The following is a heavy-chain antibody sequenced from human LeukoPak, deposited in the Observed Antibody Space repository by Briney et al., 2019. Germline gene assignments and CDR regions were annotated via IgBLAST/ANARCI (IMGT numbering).Heavy chain of an antibody. CDR2: IYSGGNT. Sequence: GGSLRLSCAASGFTVTSKYMSWVRQAPGKGLEWVSAIYSGGNTYYADSVKGRFTISRDNSKNTLYLQMNSLRAEDTAVYYCAKLPYYYGSFYYFDYWGQGTLVTVSS. CDR3: AKLPYYYGSFYYFDY. CDR1: GFTVTSKY. D-gene: IGHD3-10*01. V-gene: IGHV3-53*01. J-gene: IGHJ4*02.